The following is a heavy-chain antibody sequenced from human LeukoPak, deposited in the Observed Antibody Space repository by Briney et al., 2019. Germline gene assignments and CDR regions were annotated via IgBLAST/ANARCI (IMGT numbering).Heavy chain of an antibody. D-gene: IGHD3/OR15-3a*01. Sequence: ASVKVSCKASGYTFTGYYMHWVRQAPGQGLEWMGWINPNSGGTNYAQKFQGRVTMTRDTSISTAYMELSRLRSDDTAVYYCARDSNDFRTGYYPDNWFDPWGQGTLVTVSS. V-gene: IGHV1-2*02. CDR1: GYTFTGYY. J-gene: IGHJ5*02. CDR2: INPNSGGT. CDR3: ARDSNDFRTGYYPDNWFDP.